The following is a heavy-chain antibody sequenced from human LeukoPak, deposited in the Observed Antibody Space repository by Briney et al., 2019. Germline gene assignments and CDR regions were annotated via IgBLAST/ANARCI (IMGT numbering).Heavy chain of an antibody. V-gene: IGHV4-4*02. CDR2: VNLQGST. CDR3: ARLAARRGYYYYGMDV. Sequence: SETLSLTCDVSGGSITQTNYWTWVRQPPGKGLEWIGEVNLQGSTNYNPSLMRRVAISVDTSANHVSLQLTSVTAADTAVYYCARLAARRGYYYYGMDVWGQGTTVTVSS. J-gene: IGHJ6*02. D-gene: IGHD3-10*01. CDR1: GGSITQTNY.